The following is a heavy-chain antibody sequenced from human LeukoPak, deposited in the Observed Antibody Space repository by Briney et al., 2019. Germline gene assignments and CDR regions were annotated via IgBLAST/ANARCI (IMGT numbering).Heavy chain of an antibody. J-gene: IGHJ4*02. CDR1: GFTFSDYS. Sequence: GGSLRLSCAASGFTFSDYSMNWVRQAPGQGLEWVSSISTTSTYIYYADSVKGRFTISRGNAKNSLYLQMNSLRAEDTAVYYCARATLEMATYSFDFWGQGTLLTVSS. V-gene: IGHV3-21*01. CDR2: ISTTSTYI. D-gene: IGHD5-24*01. CDR3: ARATLEMATYSFDF.